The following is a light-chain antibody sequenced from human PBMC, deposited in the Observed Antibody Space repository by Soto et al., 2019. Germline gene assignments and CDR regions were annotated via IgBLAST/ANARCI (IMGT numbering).Light chain of an antibody. CDR2: EVS. V-gene: IGLV2-14*01. Sequence: QSALTQPASVSGSPGQSITISCTGTSSDVGGYNYVSWYQQHPGKAPKLMIYEVSNRPSGVSNRFSGSKSGNTASLTISGLQAEDEADYYCSSQASSSLYVFGTGTKLPVL. CDR3: SSQASSSLYV. CDR1: SSDVGGYNY. J-gene: IGLJ1*01.